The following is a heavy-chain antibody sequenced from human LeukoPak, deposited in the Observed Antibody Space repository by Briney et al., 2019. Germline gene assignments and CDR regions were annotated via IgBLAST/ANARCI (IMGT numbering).Heavy chain of an antibody. CDR1: GGSISSSRYS. CDR3: ASPYCSGGSCYSMNY. CDR2: IYYSGST. D-gene: IGHD2-15*01. V-gene: IGHV4-39*01. Sequence: SETLSLTCTVSGGSISSSRYSWGWIRQPPGKGLEWIGSIYYSGSTYYNPSLKSRVTISVDTSKNQFSLKLSSVTAADTAVYYCASPYCSGGSCYSMNYWGQGTLVTVSS. J-gene: IGHJ4*02.